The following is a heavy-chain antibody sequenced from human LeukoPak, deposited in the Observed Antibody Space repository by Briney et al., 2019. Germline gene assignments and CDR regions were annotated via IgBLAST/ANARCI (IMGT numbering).Heavy chain of an antibody. CDR3: VRDRWLDY. Sequence: PSETLSLTCTVSGFSISSYYWSWVGQPPGKGLEWIAYIHFSGDTNYNPSFKSRLTTSVDTSKNLFSLNLNSVTAADTAVYYCVRDRWLDYWGQGIQVTVSS. V-gene: IGHV4-59*01. D-gene: IGHD3-10*01. CDR2: IHFSGDT. J-gene: IGHJ4*02. CDR1: GFSISSYY.